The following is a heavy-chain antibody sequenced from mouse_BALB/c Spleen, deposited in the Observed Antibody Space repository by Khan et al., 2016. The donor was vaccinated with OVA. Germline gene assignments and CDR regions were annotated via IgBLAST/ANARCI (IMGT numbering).Heavy chain of an antibody. Sequence: QVQLKQSGPGLVAPSQSLSITCTISGFSSTNYGVHWVRQPPGKGLEWLVLMWSDGSTTYNSALKSRLTISKDNSKSQVFLKMNSRQTDDTAMYFCARQPYYHYNVMDYWGQGTSGTVSS. CDR3: ARQPYYHYNVMDY. V-gene: IGHV2-6-1*01. J-gene: IGHJ4*01. D-gene: IGHD2-10*01. CDR2: MWSDGST. CDR1: GFSSTNYG.